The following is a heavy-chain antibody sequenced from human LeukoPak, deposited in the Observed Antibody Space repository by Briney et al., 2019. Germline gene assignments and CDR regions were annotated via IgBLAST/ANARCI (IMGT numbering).Heavy chain of an antibody. CDR2: INHSGST. V-gene: IGHV4-34*01. CDR1: GFTFSSYG. Sequence: GSLRLSCAASGFTFSSYGMSWIRQPPGKGLEWIGEINHSGSTNYNPSLKSRVTISVDTSKNQFSLKLSSVTAADTAVYYCARSPRGSGSSTLLGVAFDIWGQGTMVTVSS. D-gene: IGHD3-10*01. J-gene: IGHJ3*02. CDR3: ARSPRGSGSSTLLGVAFDI.